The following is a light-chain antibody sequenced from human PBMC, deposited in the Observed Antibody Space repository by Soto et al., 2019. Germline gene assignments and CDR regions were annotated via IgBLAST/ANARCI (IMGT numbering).Light chain of an antibody. CDR3: QQSYSTPRT. CDR2: GAS. Sequence: DIQMTQSPSSLSASVGDRVTITCRASQNIISHLNWYQQKPGKAPKVLIYGASSLQSGVPLRFSGSGSGTDFTLTISSLQPEDFATYYCQQSYSTPRTFGPGTRWIS. V-gene: IGKV1-39*01. J-gene: IGKJ3*01. CDR1: QNIISH.